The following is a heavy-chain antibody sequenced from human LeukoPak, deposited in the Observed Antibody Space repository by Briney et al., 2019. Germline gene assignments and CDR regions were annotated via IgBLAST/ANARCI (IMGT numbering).Heavy chain of an antibody. CDR2: ISASGSTT. J-gene: IGHJ4*02. CDR3: ARGALHVFDY. Sequence: GGSLRLSCAASGFTFSDYEINWVRQAPGKGLEWISCISASGSTTYYADSVKGRFTISRDNAKNSLFLQMNTLTAEDTAVYYCARGALHVFDYWGQGTPVTVSS. D-gene: IGHD3-10*02. V-gene: IGHV3-48*03. CDR1: GFTFSDYE.